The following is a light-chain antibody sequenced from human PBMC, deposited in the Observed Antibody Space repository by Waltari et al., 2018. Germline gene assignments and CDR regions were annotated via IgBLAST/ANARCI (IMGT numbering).Light chain of an antibody. J-gene: IGKJ4*01. CDR2: AAS. CDR1: QAISNY. Sequence: DIQMTQSPSSLSASVGDRVTINCRASQAISNYLAWYQQKPGKVPKLLIYAASILQSGVPSRFSGTGSGTGFSLTISSLQPEDVATYYCQKYNSAPLTFGGGTKVEIK. CDR3: QKYNSAPLT. V-gene: IGKV1-27*01.